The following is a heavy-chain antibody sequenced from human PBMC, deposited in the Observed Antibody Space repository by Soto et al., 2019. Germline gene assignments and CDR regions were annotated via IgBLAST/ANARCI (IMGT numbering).Heavy chain of an antibody. V-gene: IGHV4-4*02. D-gene: IGHD3-16*01. CDR2: IYHSGTT. Sequence: QVQLQESGPGLVKPSGTLALTCAVSGDSIDNSYWWTWVRQSPGKGLEWIGEIYHSGTTNYNPSLESRVTISVDRSKNEFSLTLDSVTAADTAVYYCASWGGLHLPMLYLGQGALVTVSS. CDR1: GDSIDNSYW. CDR3: ASWGGLHLPMLY. J-gene: IGHJ4*02.